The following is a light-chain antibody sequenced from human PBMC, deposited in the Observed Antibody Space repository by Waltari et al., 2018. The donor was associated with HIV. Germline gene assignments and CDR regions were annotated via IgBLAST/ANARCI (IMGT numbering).Light chain of an antibody. CDR1: SSNIGSNT. CDR3: ATWDDSLNGVV. J-gene: IGLJ2*01. Sequence: QSVLTQPPSASGTPGQRVTISCSGSSSNIGSNTVNWYQQLPATAPNLLIFTNGQRPSGVPDRFSGSKSGTSASLAISGLQSEDEADFYCATWDDSLNGVVFGGGTKLTVL. CDR2: TNG. V-gene: IGLV1-44*01.